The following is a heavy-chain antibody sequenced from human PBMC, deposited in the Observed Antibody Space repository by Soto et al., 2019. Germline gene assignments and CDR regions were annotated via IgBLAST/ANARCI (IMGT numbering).Heavy chain of an antibody. Sequence: QVQLVESGGGVVQPGRSLRLSCAASGFTFSSYGMHWVRQAPGKGLEWVAVISYDGSNKYYADSVKGRFTISRDNSKNTLYLQMNSLRAEDTAVYYCAKDLRYGGSGQHVDYWGQGTLVTVSS. J-gene: IGHJ4*02. D-gene: IGHD3-22*01. V-gene: IGHV3-30*18. CDR3: AKDLRYGGSGQHVDY. CDR1: GFTFSSYG. CDR2: ISYDGSNK.